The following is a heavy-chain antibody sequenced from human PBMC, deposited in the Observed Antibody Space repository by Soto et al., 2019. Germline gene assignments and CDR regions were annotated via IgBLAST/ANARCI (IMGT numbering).Heavy chain of an antibody. V-gene: IGHV4-4*07. J-gene: IGHJ4*01. CDR3: ATNRGDYASAYY. Sequence: PSETLSLTCPVSVGSIDSYYWSWIRQSAGKGLEWIGRIYSSGSTNYNPSLNSRVTMSVDTSKNQFSLRLSSVTAADTAVYYVATNRGDYASAYYSCHGTLVTVS. D-gene: IGHD4-17*01. CDR1: VGSIDSYY. CDR2: IYSSGST.